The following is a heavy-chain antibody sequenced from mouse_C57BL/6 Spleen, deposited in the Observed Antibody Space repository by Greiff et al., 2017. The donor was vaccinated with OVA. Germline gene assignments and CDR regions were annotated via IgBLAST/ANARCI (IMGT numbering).Heavy chain of an antibody. CDR2: INPGSGGT. V-gene: IGHV1-54*01. D-gene: IGHD4-1*01. J-gene: IGHJ2*01. CDR3: ARNWDFDY. CDR1: GYAFTNYL. Sequence: QVQLQQSGAELVRPGTSVKVSCKASGYAFTNYLIEWVKQRPGQGLEWIGVINPGSGGTNYNEKFKGKATLTADKSSSTAYRQLSSLTSEDSAVYFCARNWDFDYWGQGTTLTVSS.